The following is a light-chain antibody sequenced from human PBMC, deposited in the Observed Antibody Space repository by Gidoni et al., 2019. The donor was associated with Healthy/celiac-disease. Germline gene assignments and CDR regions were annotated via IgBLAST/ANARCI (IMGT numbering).Light chain of an antibody. CDR1: TGAVTSGHY. CDR2: DTS. CDR3: LLSYSGARSVV. Sequence: QAVVTQDPSLTVSPGGPVTLTCGSSTGAVTSGHYPYWFQQKPGQAPRTLIYDTSNKHSWTPARFSGSLLGGKAALTLSGAQPEDEAEYYCLLSYSGARSVVFGGGTKLTVL. V-gene: IGLV7-46*01. J-gene: IGLJ2*01.